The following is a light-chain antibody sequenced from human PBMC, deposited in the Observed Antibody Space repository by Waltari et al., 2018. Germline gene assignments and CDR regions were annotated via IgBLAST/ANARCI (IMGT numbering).Light chain of an antibody. CDR1: SRDVGGYNS. J-gene: IGLJ3*02. V-gene: IGLV2-14*01. Sequence: QSALTQPASVSGSPGQSITISCTGTSRDVGGYNSVSWYQQHPGKAPKLMIYEVSNRPSGVSDRFSGSKSDNTASLTISGLQAEDEADYYCNSYSSSHIRVFGGGTKLTVL. CDR2: EVS. CDR3: NSYSSSHIRV.